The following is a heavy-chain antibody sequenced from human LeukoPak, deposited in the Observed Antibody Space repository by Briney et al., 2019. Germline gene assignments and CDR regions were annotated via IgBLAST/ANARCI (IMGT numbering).Heavy chain of an antibody. D-gene: IGHD5-18*01. Sequence: ASVKVSCKVSGYTLTELSMHWVRQAPGKGLEWMGGFDPEDGETIYAQKSQGRVTMTEDTSTDTAYVELSSLRSEDTAVYYCATDRRGYSYGSFRYWGQGTLVTVSS. CDR3: ATDRRGYSYGSFRY. CDR1: GYTLTELS. V-gene: IGHV1-24*01. CDR2: FDPEDGET. J-gene: IGHJ4*02.